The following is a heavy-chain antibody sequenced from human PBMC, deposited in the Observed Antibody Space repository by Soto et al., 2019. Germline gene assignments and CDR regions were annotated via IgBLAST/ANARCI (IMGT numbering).Heavy chain of an antibody. V-gene: IGHV3-30*04. CDR3: AGGPPGGVPGSIGSGGMDV. D-gene: IGHD2-2*01. CDR1: GFTLSSYA. J-gene: IGHJ6*02. CDR2: MSFDGSKA. Sequence: QVQLVESGGGVVQPGRSLSLSCAASGFTLSSYAVHWVRQAPGKGLEWVAVMSFDGSKASHADSVKGRFTISRDNSKKTVALQIKSPGVEGPAGYYWAGGPPGGVPGSIGSGGMDVWGQGTTVTVSS.